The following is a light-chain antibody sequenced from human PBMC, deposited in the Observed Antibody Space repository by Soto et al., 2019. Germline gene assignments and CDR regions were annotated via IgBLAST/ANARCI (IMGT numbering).Light chain of an antibody. CDR1: QSIRYY. CDR2: AAS. Sequence: DIQMTQSPSSLSSSVGDRVSITCRASQSIRYYLNWYQQKPGKAPKLLINAASILQSGVPSRFSGSGSGTDFPLTISSLQPEDSATYYCQQSQSNAITFGQGTRLEIK. V-gene: IGKV1-39*01. CDR3: QQSQSNAIT. J-gene: IGKJ5*01.